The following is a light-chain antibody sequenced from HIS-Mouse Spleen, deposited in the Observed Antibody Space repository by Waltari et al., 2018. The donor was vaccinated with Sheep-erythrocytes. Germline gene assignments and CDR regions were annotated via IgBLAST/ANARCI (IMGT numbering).Light chain of an antibody. CDR3: MIWHSSAYV. V-gene: IGLV5-45*03. CDR1: SGINVGTYR. Sequence: QAVLTQPSSLSASPGASASLTCTLRSGINVGTYRIYWYQQKPGSPPQYLLRYKSDSDKQQGSGVPSRFSGSKDASANAGILLISGLQSEDEADYHCMIWHSSAYVFGTGTKVTVL. CDR2: YKSDSDK. J-gene: IGLJ1*01.